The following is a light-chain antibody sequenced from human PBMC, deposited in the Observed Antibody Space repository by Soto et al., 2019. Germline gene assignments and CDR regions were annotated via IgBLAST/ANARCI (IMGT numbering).Light chain of an antibody. CDR1: ETIRGL. J-gene: IGKJ4*01. Sequence: EIVLTQSPATLSLSPGERASLSFRASETIRGLLAWYQQRPGQPPRLLIYDTSNRATGIPARFSGSGAGTDFTLTISGLEPEDFAVYYCQQYGSSITFGGGTKVDI. CDR3: QQYGSSIT. CDR2: DTS. V-gene: IGKV3-11*01.